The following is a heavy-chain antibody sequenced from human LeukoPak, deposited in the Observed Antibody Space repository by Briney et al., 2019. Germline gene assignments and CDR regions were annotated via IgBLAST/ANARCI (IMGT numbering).Heavy chain of an antibody. CDR1: GFTFSSYS. D-gene: IGHD6-6*01. CDR2: ISSSSSYI. V-gene: IGHV3-21*01. J-gene: IGHJ4*02. Sequence: GGSLRLSCAASGFTFSSYSMNWVRQAPGKGLEWVSSISSSSSYIYYADSVKGRFTISRDNAKNSLYLQMNSLRAEDTAVYYCARDSPEYSSSYDYWGQGTLVTLSS. CDR3: ARDSPEYSSSYDY.